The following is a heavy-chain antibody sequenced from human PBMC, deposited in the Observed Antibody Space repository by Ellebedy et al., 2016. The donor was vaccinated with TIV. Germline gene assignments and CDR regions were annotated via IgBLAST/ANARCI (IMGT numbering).Heavy chain of an antibody. D-gene: IGHD3-22*01. J-gene: IGHJ3*02. Sequence: ASVKVSCKASGYTFTSYDINWVRQATGQGLEWMGWMNPNSGNTGYAQKFQGRVTITRNTSISTAYMELSSLRSEDTAVYYCAVVLDYYDQWDDAFDIWGQGTMVTVSS. V-gene: IGHV1-8*03. CDR2: MNPNSGNT. CDR3: AVVLDYYDQWDDAFDI. CDR1: GYTFTSYD.